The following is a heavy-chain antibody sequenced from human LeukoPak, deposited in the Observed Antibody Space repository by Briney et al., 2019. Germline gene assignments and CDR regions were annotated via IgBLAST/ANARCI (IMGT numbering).Heavy chain of an antibody. CDR3: ARSLASGYCSGGSCYRES. Sequence: ATLKVSCKASGYTLSSYGISWVPQAPGQGLEWMGWISGCRVTMTIDTSTSTAYMELRSLRSDDTAVYYCARSLASGYCSGGSCYRESWGQGNLVTVSS. D-gene: IGHD2-15*01. CDR2: ISG. V-gene: IGHV1-18*01. J-gene: IGHJ4*02. CDR1: GYTLSSYG.